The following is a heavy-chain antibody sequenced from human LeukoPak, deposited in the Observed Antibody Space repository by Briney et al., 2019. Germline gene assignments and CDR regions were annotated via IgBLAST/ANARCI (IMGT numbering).Heavy chain of an antibody. CDR1: GYTFTSYD. CDR2: MNPNSGNT. Sequence: ASVKVSCKASGYTFTSYDINWVRQATGQGLEWMGWMNPNSGNTGYAQKFQGRVPMTRNTSISTAYMELSSLRSEDTAVYYCARGSEELRYFDWFYSDQYYFDYWGQGTLVTVSS. V-gene: IGHV1-8*01. J-gene: IGHJ4*02. CDR3: ARGSEELRYFDWFYSDQYYFDY. D-gene: IGHD3-9*01.